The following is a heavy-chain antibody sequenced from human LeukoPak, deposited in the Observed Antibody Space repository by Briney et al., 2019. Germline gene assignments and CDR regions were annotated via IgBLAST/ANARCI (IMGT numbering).Heavy chain of an antibody. Sequence: SGPTLVKPTQTLTLSCTSSGFSLSTSGVGVGWIRQPPGKALEWLALIYWNDNKRYSPSLKSRLTITKHTSKNQVVLTMTNMDPVDTATYYCAHSRQWLETHFDYWGQGTLVTVSS. CDR2: IYWNDNK. D-gene: IGHD6-19*01. V-gene: IGHV2-5*01. CDR1: GFSLSTSGVG. J-gene: IGHJ4*02. CDR3: AHSRQWLETHFDY.